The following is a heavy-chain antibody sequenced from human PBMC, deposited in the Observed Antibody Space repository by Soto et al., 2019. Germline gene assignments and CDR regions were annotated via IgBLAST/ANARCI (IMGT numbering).Heavy chain of an antibody. D-gene: IGHD1-26*01. J-gene: IGHJ6*02. CDR3: EVGATRNYYYGMDV. CDR2: ISYDGSNK. Sequence: QVQLVESGGGVVQPGRSLRLSCAASGFTFSSYGMHWVRQAPGKGLKWVAVISYDGSNKYYADSVKGRFTISRDNSKNTLYLQMNSLRAEDTAVYYCEVGATRNYYYGMDVWGQGTTVTVSS. V-gene: IGHV3-30*03. CDR1: GFTFSSYG.